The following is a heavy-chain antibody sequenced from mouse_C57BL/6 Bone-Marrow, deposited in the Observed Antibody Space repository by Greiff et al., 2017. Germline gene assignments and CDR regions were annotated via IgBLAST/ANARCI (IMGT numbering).Heavy chain of an antibody. J-gene: IGHJ4*01. D-gene: IGHD2-1*01. CDR3: ARGKIYYGNYDYAMDY. CDR1: GFTFSDYY. Sequence: EVQLQESEGGLVQPGSSMTLSCTASGFTFSDYYMAWVRQVPDKGLEWVANINYDGSSTYYLDSLKGRFILSRDNATNILYLQMSSLKSEDTATYYYARGKIYYGNYDYAMDYWGQGTSVTDSS. CDR2: INYDGSST. V-gene: IGHV5-16*01.